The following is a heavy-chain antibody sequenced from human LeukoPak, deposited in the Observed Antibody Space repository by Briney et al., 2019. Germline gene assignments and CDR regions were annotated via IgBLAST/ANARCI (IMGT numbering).Heavy chain of an antibody. D-gene: IGHD2-15*01. CDR1: GFTFSTYN. CDR2: ISSSSSYI. J-gene: IGHJ3*02. Sequence: GGSLRLSCTVSGFTFSTYNMNWVRQAPGKGLEWVSSISSSSSYIYYADSVKGRFTISRDNAKNSLYLQMNSLRAEDTAVYYCARHRNGGSQDDAFDIWGQGTMVTVSS. V-gene: IGHV3-21*01. CDR3: ARHRNGGSQDDAFDI.